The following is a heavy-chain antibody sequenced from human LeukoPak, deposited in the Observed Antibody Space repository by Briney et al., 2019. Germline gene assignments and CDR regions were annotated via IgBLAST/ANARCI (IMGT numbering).Heavy chain of an antibody. J-gene: IGHJ3*02. CDR1: GGSISSSSYY. D-gene: IGHD2-2*01. CDR3: ARHKDIVVVPAAHDAFDI. V-gene: IGHV4-39*07. CDR2: IYYSGST. Sequence: PSETLSLTCTVSGGSISSSSYYWGWIRQPPGKGLEWIGSIYYSGSTYYNPSLKSRVTISVDTSKNQFSLKLSSVTAADTAVYYCARHKDIVVVPAAHDAFDIWGQGTMVTVSS.